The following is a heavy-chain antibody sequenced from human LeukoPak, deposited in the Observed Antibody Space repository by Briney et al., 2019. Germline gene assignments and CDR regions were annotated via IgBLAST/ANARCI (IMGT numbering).Heavy chain of an antibody. CDR3: ASSYGGYLYYFDY. V-gene: IGHV1-46*01. CDR1: GYTFTSYY. D-gene: IGHD3-22*01. Sequence: ASVKVSCKASGYTFTSYYMHWVRQAPGQGLEWMGIINPSGGSTSYAQKFQGRVTITADESTSTAYMELSSLRSEDTAVYYCASSYGGYLYYFDYWGQGTLVTVSS. CDR2: INPSGGST. J-gene: IGHJ4*02.